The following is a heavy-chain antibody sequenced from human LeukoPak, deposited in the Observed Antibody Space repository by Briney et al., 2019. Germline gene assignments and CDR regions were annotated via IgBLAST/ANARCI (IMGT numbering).Heavy chain of an antibody. CDR3: ARAYNSGSYYPFDY. CDR2: IYYSGST. Sequence: SETLSLTCTVSGGSISSGGYYWSWIRQHPGKGLEWIGYIYYSGSTYYNPSLKSRVTISVDTSKNQFSLKLSSVTAADTAVYYCARAYNSGSYYPFDYWGQGTLVTVSS. J-gene: IGHJ4*02. CDR1: GGSISSGGYY. D-gene: IGHD1-26*01. V-gene: IGHV4-31*03.